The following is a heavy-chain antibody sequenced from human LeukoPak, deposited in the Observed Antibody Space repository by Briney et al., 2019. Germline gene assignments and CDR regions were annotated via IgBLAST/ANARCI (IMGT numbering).Heavy chain of an antibody. CDR2: ISYDGSNK. D-gene: IGHD3-10*01. CDR3: AKDHGYYGSGSSFDY. J-gene: IGHJ4*02. V-gene: IGHV3-30*18. CDR1: GFTFSSYG. Sequence: GSLRLSCAASGFTFSSYGMHWVRQAPGKGLERVAVISYDGSNKYYADSVKGRFTISRDNSKNTLYLQMNSLRAKDTAVYYCAKDHGYYGSGSSFDYWGQGTLVTVSS.